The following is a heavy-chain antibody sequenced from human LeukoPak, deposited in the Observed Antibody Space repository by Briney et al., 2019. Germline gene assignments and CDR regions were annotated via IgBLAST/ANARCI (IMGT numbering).Heavy chain of an antibody. CDR3: GRDLGGRSGY. D-gene: IGHD1-26*01. J-gene: IGHJ4*02. Sequence: GGSLRLSCAVSGFTFRTYWVHWVRQVPGEGLVWVSRINEDGSITNYADSVKGRFSISRDSAENTLYLQMNSLRAEDTAVYYCGRDLGGRSGYWGQGTLVTVSS. CDR1: GFTFRTYW. V-gene: IGHV3-74*01. CDR2: INEDGSIT.